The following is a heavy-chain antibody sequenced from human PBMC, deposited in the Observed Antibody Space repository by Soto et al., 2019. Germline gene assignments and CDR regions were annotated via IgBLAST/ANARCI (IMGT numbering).Heavy chain of an antibody. CDR2: VSQTGST. CDR1: GGSVTSGSYY. D-gene: IGHD6-19*01. J-gene: IGHJ4*02. Sequence: PSETLSLTCTVSGGSVTSGSYYWSWIRRPPGKGLEWIGYVSQTGSTYYNPSLKSRVTISLDRSKNQFSLKLSSVTAADTAVYYCARTRIAVAGTRFGFDYWGQGTLVTVSS. V-gene: IGHV4-30-2*01. CDR3: ARTRIAVAGTRFGFDY.